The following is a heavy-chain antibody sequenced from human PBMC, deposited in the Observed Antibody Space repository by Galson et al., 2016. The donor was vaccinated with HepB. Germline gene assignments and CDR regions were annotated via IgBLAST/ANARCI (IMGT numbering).Heavy chain of an antibody. V-gene: IGHV3-53*01. CDR2: IYSAGAT. Sequence: SLRLSCAASGFTVGSHYMSWVRQAPGKGLEWVSVIYSAGATYYADSVKGRFTFSRDNAENTVFLQMNSLRAADTAVYYCARSIAAVYGMDVWGQGTTVTVSS. D-gene: IGHD6-13*01. CDR1: GFTVGSHY. J-gene: IGHJ6*02. CDR3: ARSIAAVYGMDV.